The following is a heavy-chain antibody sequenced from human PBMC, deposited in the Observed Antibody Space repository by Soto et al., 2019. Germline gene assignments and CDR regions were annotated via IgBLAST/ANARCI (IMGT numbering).Heavy chain of an antibody. D-gene: IGHD3-22*01. CDR2: LILIFVTA. J-gene: IGHJ6*02. V-gene: IGHV1-69*13. CDR1: RYTFSSYA. CDR3: ARDSSGYYELYYYYYCMNV. Sequence: SVKVSCNTSRYTFSSYAIIAVRARHGWRRQLRSGLILIFVTAHYAQKFQGRVTITADESTSTAYMGLSSLRSEDRAVYYCARDSSGYYELYYYYYCMNVWGRETTVTVSS.